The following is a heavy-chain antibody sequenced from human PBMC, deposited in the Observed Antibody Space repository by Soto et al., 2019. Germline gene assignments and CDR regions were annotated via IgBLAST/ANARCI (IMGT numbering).Heavy chain of an antibody. CDR3: AREGLVLVPTTVNSDYYYYAMDV. CDR2: IIPRSATS. CDR1: GDTFSTYT. D-gene: IGHD2-2*01. J-gene: IGHJ6*02. V-gene: IGHV1-69*12. Sequence: QVQLVQSGAEVKKPGSSVKVSCKASGDTFSTYTITWMRQAPGQGLEWMGGIIPRSATSNYAQKFQGRVTITADESTNTAYMELSSPRSEAMAVYYGAREGLVLVPTTVNSDYYYYAMDVWGPGTTVTVSS.